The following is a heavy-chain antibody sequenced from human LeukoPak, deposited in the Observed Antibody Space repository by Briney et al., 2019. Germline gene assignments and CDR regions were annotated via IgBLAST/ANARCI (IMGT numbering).Heavy chain of an antibody. CDR3: ARVTHYYGSGREPAKWFDP. V-gene: IGHV1-2*02. CDR2: INPNSGGT. Sequence: GASGKVSCKASGYTFTGYYMHWVRQAPGQGLEWMGWINPNSGGTNYAQKFQGRVTMTRDTSISTAYMELSRLRSDDTAVYYCARVTHYYGSGREPAKWFDPWGQGTLVTVSS. CDR1: GYTFTGYY. D-gene: IGHD3-10*01. J-gene: IGHJ5*02.